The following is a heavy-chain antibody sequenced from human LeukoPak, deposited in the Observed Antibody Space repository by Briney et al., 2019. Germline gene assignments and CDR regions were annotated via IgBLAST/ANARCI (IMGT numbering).Heavy chain of an antibody. CDR1: GFTFSSFS. J-gene: IGHJ6*03. D-gene: IGHD6-13*01. CDR3: ARAAIAAARIYYYMDV. Sequence: GGSLRLSCAASGFTFSSFSMNWVRQAPGKGLEWVSFISTSSSYIHNADSVKGRFTISRDNAENSLYLQMNSLRAEDTAVYYCARAAIAAARIYYYMDVWGKGTTVTVSS. CDR2: ISTSSSYI. V-gene: IGHV3-21*01.